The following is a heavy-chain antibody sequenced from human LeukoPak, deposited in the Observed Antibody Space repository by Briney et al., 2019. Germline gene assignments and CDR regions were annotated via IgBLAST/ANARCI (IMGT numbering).Heavy chain of an antibody. CDR1: GFTFSSYW. CDR3: ARDTIEGGYCSGGSCPNVYYYYYGMDV. D-gene: IGHD2-15*01. Sequence: GGSLRLSCAASGFTFSSYWMSWVRQAPGKGLEWVANIKQDGSEKYYVDSVKGRFTISRDNAKNSLYLQMNSLRAEDTAVYYCARDTIEGGYCSGGSCPNVYYYYYGMDVWGQGTTVTVSS. V-gene: IGHV3-7*01. CDR2: IKQDGSEK. J-gene: IGHJ6*02.